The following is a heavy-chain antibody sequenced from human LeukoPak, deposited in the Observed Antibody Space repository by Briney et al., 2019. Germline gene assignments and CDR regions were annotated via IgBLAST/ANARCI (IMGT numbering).Heavy chain of an antibody. CDR2: INPNSGGT. CDR1: GYTFTAYS. J-gene: IGHJ2*01. CDR3: ARVVASGYYDSSGDYPKYWYFDL. Sequence: ASVKVSCKASGYTFTAYSMHWVRQAPGQGLEWMSWINPNSGGTNYAQSFQGRVTMTRDTSISTAYMELSRLRSDDTAVYYCARVVASGYYDSSGDYPKYWYFDLWGRGTLVTVSS. V-gene: IGHV1-2*02. D-gene: IGHD3-22*01.